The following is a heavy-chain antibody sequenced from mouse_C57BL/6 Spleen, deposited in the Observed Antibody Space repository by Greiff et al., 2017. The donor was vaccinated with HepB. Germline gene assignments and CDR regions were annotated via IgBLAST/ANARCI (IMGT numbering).Heavy chain of an antibody. D-gene: IGHD1-1*01. CDR3: ARSNYYGSSYWYFDV. V-gene: IGHV1-26*01. Sequence: EVQLQQSGPELVKPGASVKISCKASGYTFTDYYMNWVKQSHGKSLEWIGDINPNNGGTSYNQKFKGKATLTVDKSSSTAYMELRSLTSEDSAVYYGARSNYYGSSYWYFDVWGTGTTVTVSS. CDR1: GYTFTDYY. CDR2: INPNNGGT. J-gene: IGHJ1*03.